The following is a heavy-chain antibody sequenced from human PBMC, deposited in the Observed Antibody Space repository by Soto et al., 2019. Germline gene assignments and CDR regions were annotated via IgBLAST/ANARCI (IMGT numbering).Heavy chain of an antibody. CDR3: AKDRKSGSGWYWDY. CDR1: GFTFSTYA. V-gene: IGHV3-23*01. D-gene: IGHD6-19*01. CDR2: ISGSGGST. Sequence: GGSLRLSCAASGFTFSTYAMSWVRQAPGKGLEWVSAISGSGGSTYYADSVKGRFTISRDNSKNTLYLQMNSLRAEDTAIYYCAKDRKSGSGWYWDYWGQGTLVTVSS. J-gene: IGHJ4*02.